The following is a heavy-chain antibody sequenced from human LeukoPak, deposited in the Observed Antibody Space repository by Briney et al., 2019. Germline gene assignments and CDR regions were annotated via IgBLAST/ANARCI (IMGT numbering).Heavy chain of an antibody. D-gene: IGHD3-3*01. Sequence: KTSETLSLTCTVSGGSISSYYWSWIRQPAGKGLEWIGRIYTSGSTNYNPSLKSRVTMSVDTSKNQFSLKLSSVTAADTAVYYCARQLTYYDFWSGYYTSAFDIWGQGTMVTVSS. CDR3: ARQLTYYDFWSGYYTSAFDI. CDR1: GGSISSYY. CDR2: IYTSGST. J-gene: IGHJ3*02. V-gene: IGHV4-4*07.